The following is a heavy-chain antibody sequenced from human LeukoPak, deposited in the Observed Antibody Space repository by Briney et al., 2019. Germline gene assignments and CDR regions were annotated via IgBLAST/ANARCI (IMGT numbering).Heavy chain of an antibody. Sequence: SETLSLTCAVYGGSFSGYYWSWIRQPPGKGLEWIGEINHSGSTNYNPSLKSRVTISVDTSKNQFSLKLSSVTAADTAVYYCASLTLGDSSGFYAPVYFDYWGQGTLVTVSS. J-gene: IGHJ4*02. CDR2: INHSGST. CDR1: GGSFSGYY. CDR3: ASLTLGDSSGFYAPVYFDY. V-gene: IGHV4-34*01. D-gene: IGHD3-22*01.